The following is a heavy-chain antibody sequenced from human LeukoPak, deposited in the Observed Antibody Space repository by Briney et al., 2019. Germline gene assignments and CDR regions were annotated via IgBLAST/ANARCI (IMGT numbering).Heavy chain of an antibody. J-gene: IGHJ4*02. CDR3: AKDYSGGGNFFDYFDY. Sequence: EPGGSLRLSCAASGFTFSSYGMHWVRQAPGKGLEWVAVISYDGSNKYYADSVKGRFTISRDNSKNTLYLQMNSLRAEDTAVYYCAKDYSGGGNFFDYFDYWGQGTLVTVSS. V-gene: IGHV3-30*18. D-gene: IGHD4-23*01. CDR1: GFTFSSYG. CDR2: ISYDGSNK.